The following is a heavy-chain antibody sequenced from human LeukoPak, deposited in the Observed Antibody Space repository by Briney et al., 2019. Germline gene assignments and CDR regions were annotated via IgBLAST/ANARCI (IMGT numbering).Heavy chain of an antibody. V-gene: IGHV3-53*01. Sequence: GGSLRLSCAASGFTVSSSFMSWVRQAPGKGLEWVSIMFSGGATYYADSVKGQFSISRDDSKNTLFLQMDSLTAEDTAVYYFARGDYGSGQYFDSGGQGTLVTVA. CDR1: GFTVSSSF. CDR3: ARGDYGSGQYFDS. CDR2: MFSGGAT. J-gene: IGHJ4*02. D-gene: IGHD3-10*01.